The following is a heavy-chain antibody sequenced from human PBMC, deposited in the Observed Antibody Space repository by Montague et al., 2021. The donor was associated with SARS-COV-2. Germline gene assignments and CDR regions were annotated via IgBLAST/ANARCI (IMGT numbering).Heavy chain of an antibody. V-gene: IGHV3-7*01. CDR3: ARGSTGWYAIFGHYGMDV. D-gene: IGHD6-19*01. Sequence: SLRLSCPASRFTFSDFWMNWVRQAPGKGLEWVADIKHDGSEKSYVDSVKGRFTISRGNAKNSLYLQMNSLRAEDTAVYYCARGSTGWYAIFGHYGMDVWGQGTTVTVSS. CDR1: RFTFSDFW. J-gene: IGHJ6*02. CDR2: IKHDGSEK.